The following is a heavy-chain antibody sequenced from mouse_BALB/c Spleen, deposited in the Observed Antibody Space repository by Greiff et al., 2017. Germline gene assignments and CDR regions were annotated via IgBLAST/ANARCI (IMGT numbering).Heavy chain of an antibody. CDR1: GYAFSSSW. V-gene: IGHV1-82*01. D-gene: IGHD2-4*01. CDR2: IYPGDGDT. Sequence: QVQLKQSGPELVKPGASVKISCKASGYAFSSSWMNWVKQRPGQGLEWIGRIYPGDGDTNYNGKFKGKATLTADKSSSTAYMQLSSLTSVDSAVYFCARWDYDYDVLFAYWGQGTLVTVSA. J-gene: IGHJ3*01. CDR3: ARWDYDYDVLFAY.